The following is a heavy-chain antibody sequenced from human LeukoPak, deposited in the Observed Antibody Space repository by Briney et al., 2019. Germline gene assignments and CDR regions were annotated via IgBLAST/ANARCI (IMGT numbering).Heavy chain of an antibody. D-gene: IGHD3-22*01. Sequence: RTGGSLRLSCAASGFTFSTYWMSWVRQAPGKGLEWVAVISYDGSNKYYADSVKGRFTISRDNSKNTLYLQMNSLRAEDTAVYYCASALYDSSGYYFSYWGQGTLVTVSS. J-gene: IGHJ4*02. V-gene: IGHV3-30*03. CDR2: ISYDGSNK. CDR3: ASALYDSSGYYFSY. CDR1: GFTFSTYW.